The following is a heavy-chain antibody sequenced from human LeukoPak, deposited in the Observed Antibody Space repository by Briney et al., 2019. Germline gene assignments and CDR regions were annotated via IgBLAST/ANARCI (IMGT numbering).Heavy chain of an antibody. CDR3: ARGSGEFKDY. V-gene: IGHV3-21*01. Sequence: GGSLRLSCAASGFTFSSSSMDWVRQAPGKGLEWVSSISSSTKYISYADSVEGRFTISRDNANNSLYLQMNSLRAEDTAVYQCARGSGEFKDYWGQGTPVTVAS. CDR1: GFTFSSSS. CDR2: ISSSTKYI. J-gene: IGHJ4*02. D-gene: IGHD3-10*01.